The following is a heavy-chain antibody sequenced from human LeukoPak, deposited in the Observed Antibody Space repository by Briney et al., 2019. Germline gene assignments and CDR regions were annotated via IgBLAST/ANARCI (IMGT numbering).Heavy chain of an antibody. D-gene: IGHD3-22*01. Sequence: SETLSLTCTVSGGSISSYYWSWIRQPPGKGLEWIGYIYYSGSTNYNPSLKSRVTISVDTSKNQFSLKLSSVTAADTAVYYCARGNYYYDSSGYRFDYWGQGTLVTVSS. CDR2: IYYSGST. CDR3: ARGNYYYDSSGYRFDY. J-gene: IGHJ4*02. CDR1: GGSISSYY. V-gene: IGHV4-59*01.